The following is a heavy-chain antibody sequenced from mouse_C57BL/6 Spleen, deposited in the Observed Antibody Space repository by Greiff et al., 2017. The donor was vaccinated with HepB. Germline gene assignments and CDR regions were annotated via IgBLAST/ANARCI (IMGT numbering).Heavy chain of an antibody. D-gene: IGHD2-1*01. Sequence: VQLKESGPGLVKPSQSLSLTCSVTGYSITSGYYWNWIRQFPGNKLEWMGYISYDGSNNYNPSLKNRISITRDTSKNQFFLKLNSVTTEDTATYYCARDSTPSYWYFDVWGTGTTVTVSS. CDR2: ISYDGSN. J-gene: IGHJ1*03. CDR1: GYSITSGYY. CDR3: ARDSTPSYWYFDV. V-gene: IGHV3-6*01.